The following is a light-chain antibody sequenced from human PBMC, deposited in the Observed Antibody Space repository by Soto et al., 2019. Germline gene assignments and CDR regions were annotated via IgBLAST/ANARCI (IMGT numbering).Light chain of an antibody. V-gene: IGKV2-30*01. Sequence: DVVMTQSPLSLPVTLGQPASISCRSSQSPEYSDGNTYLNWFQQRPGQSPRRLIYKVSNRDSGVPVRCSGSGSGTDFTLRISSVEAEDVGVYYCMQGTHWPYTFGQGTKLEIK. J-gene: IGKJ2*01. CDR3: MQGTHWPYT. CDR2: KVS. CDR1: QSPEYSDGNTY.